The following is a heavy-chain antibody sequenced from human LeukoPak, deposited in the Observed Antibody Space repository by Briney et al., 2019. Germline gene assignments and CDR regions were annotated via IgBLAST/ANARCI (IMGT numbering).Heavy chain of an antibody. J-gene: IGHJ4*02. CDR2: IKHNGGEK. CDR1: GFTFTDYF. CDR3: ARDRGWRTSGYYLYHFDY. D-gene: IGHD3-22*01. V-gene: IGHV3-7*01. Sequence: GGSLRLSCVASGFTFTDYFMSWVRQAPGKGLEWVASIKHNGGEKYYVDSVKGRFTISRDNAKNSLYQEMSSLRVEDTAVYYCARDRGWRTSGYYLYHFDYWGQGTLVTFAS.